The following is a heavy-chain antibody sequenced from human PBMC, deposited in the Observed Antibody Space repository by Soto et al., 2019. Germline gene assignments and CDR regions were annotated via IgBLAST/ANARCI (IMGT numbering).Heavy chain of an antibody. CDR2: ISYDGSNK. J-gene: IGHJ6*02. D-gene: IGHD2-2*01. CDR3: ARDQLRYYSSYGMDV. CDR1: GFTFSSYA. V-gene: IGHV3-30-3*01. Sequence: PGGSLRLSCAASGFTFSSYAMHWVRQAPGKGLEWVAVISYDGSNKYYADSVKGRFTISRDNSKNTLYLQMNSLRAEDTAVFYCARDQLRYYSSYGMDVWGQGTTVTVSS.